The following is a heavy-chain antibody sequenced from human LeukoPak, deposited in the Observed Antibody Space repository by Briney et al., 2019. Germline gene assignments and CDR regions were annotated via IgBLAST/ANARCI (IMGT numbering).Heavy chain of an antibody. CDR2: ISNSDDST. Sequence: GGSLRLTCAASGFTFRSYNMNWVRQAPGKGLEWVSTISNSDDSTYYADSVKGRFTISRDNSENTLFLRMNSLRAEDTAVYYCARATGYLLWGQGTLVIVSS. J-gene: IGHJ4*02. D-gene: IGHD1-14*01. CDR3: ARATGYLL. CDR1: GFTFRSYN. V-gene: IGHV3-23*01.